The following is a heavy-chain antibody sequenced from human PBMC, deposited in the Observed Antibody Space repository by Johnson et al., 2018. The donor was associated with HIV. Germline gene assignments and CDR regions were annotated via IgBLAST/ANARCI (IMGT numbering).Heavy chain of an antibody. CDR3: VRTSCTGARCLGYDPFDV. J-gene: IGHJ3*01. CDR2: INGDGSRT. D-gene: IGHD3-16*01. Sequence: EQLVESGGGLVKPGGSLRLSCGASGFTFSDHWMQWVRQVPGKGLVWVSRINGDGSRTSYADSVKGRFTIARDNAKNTLFLEMKSLRAEDTAVYYCVRTSCTGARCLGYDPFDVWGQGTMVTVSS. CDR1: GFTFSDHW. V-gene: IGHV3-74*02.